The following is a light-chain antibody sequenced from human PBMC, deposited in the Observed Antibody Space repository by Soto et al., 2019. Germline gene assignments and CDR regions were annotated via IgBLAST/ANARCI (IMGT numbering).Light chain of an antibody. Sequence: IQLTQSPSSLSASVGDRVTITCRASQGISSYLAWYQQKPGKAPKLLIYAASTLQSGVPSRFSGSRSATDFTLTISSLQPEDFVTYYCQQLNSYPPTFGGGTVVDI. CDR2: AAS. CDR3: QQLNSYPPT. CDR1: QGISSY. J-gene: IGKJ4*02. V-gene: IGKV1-9*01.